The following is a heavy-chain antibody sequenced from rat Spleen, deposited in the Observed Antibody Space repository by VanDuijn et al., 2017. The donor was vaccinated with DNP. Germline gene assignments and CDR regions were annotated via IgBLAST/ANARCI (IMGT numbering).Heavy chain of an antibody. CDR1: GYSITSDY. CDR3: VRSVRATSYYAMDA. D-gene: IGHD1-3*01. J-gene: IGHJ4*01. Sequence: EVQLQESGPGLVKPSQSLSLTCSVTGYSITSDYWGWIRKFPGNKMAWIGHISYSGSTSHNPSLKSRISITRDTSKNQFFLQLNSVTTEDTATYYCVRSVRATSYYAMDAWGQGTSVTVSS. CDR2: ISYSGST. V-gene: IGHV3-1*01.